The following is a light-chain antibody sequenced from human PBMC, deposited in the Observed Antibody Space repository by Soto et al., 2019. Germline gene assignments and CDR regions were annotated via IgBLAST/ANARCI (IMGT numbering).Light chain of an antibody. CDR2: DAS. J-gene: IGKJ2*01. CDR3: QQYISYPYT. Sequence: DIQISHFPSTLSDSVGDRVTITCRTRQTTNTWLAWYRQKPGTAPKLLIYDASSLEGGVPSRFSASGSWTEFTLTISSLQPDDLATYYCQQYISYPYTFGQGTKVDIK. V-gene: IGKV1-5*01. CDR1: QTTNTW.